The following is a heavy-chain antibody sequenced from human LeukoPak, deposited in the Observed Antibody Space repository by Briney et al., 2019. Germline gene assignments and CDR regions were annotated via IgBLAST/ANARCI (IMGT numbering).Heavy chain of an antibody. CDR2: IYYSGST. J-gene: IGHJ4*02. V-gene: IGHV4-59*01. CDR1: GGSISSYY. D-gene: IGHD1-1*01. CDR3: ARAADGFGKRDLDY. Sequence: PSETLSLTCTVSGGSISSYYWSWIRQPPGKGLEWIGYIYYSGSTNYNPSLKSRVTISVDTSKNQFSLKLSSVTAADTAVYYCARAADGFGKRDLDYWGQGTLVTVSS.